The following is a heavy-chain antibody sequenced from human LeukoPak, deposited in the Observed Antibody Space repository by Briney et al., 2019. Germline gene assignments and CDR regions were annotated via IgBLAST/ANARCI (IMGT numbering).Heavy chain of an antibody. D-gene: IGHD6-19*01. CDR2: ISSSGSTI. CDR1: GFTFSSYE. CDR3: AREEGAVAGTETGFDY. J-gene: IGHJ4*02. Sequence: GGSLRLSCAASGFTFSSYEMNWVRQAPGKGLEWVSYISSSGSTIYYADSVKGRFTISRDNAKNSLYLQMNSLRAEDTAVYYCAREEGAVAGTETGFDYWGQGTLVTVS. V-gene: IGHV3-48*03.